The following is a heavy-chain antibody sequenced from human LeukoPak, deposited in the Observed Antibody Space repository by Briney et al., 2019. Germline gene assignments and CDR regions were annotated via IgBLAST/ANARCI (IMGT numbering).Heavy chain of an antibody. J-gene: IGHJ3*02. CDR1: GGSISSYY. CDR2: IYYSGST. V-gene: IGHV4-59*01. D-gene: IGHD3-22*01. CDR3: AGTTYYYDSSGYSDAFDI. Sequence: SETLSLTCTVSGGSISSYYWSWIRQPPGKGLEWIGYIYYSGSTNYNPSLKSRVTISVDTSKNQFSLKLSYVTAADTAVYYCAGTTYYYDSSGYSDAFDIWGQGTMVTVSS.